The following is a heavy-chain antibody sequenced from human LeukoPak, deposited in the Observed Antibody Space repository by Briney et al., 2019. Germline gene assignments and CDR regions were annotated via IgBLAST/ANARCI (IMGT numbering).Heavy chain of an antibody. CDR1: GFTFSSYG. D-gene: IGHD3-16*02. Sequence: PGGSLRLSCAASGFTFSSYGMHWVRQAPGKGLEWVAFIRYDGSNKCYADSVKGRFTISRDNSKNTLYLQMNSLRAEDTAVYYCAKTHYVWGSYRYTVDYWGQGTLVTVSS. J-gene: IGHJ4*02. V-gene: IGHV3-30*02. CDR3: AKTHYVWGSYRYTVDY. CDR2: IRYDGSNK.